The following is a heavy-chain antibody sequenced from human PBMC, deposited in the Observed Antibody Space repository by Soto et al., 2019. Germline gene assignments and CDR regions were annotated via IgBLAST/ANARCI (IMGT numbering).Heavy chain of an antibody. CDR1: GGSISSYY. V-gene: IGHV4-59*01. D-gene: IGHD3-3*01. CDR2: IYYSGST. Sequence: SETLSLTCTVSGGSISSYYWSWIRQPPGKGLEWIGYIYYSGSTNYNPSLKSRVTISVDTSKNQFSLKLSSVTAADTAVYYCERVLRRSGYYRSYFDYWGQXTLVTVSA. CDR3: ERVLRRSGYYRSYFDY. J-gene: IGHJ4*02.